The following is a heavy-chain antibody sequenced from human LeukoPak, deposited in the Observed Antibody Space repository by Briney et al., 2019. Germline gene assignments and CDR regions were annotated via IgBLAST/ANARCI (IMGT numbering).Heavy chain of an antibody. CDR1: GFTFSSYE. D-gene: IGHD4-23*01. J-gene: IGHJ2*01. V-gene: IGHV3-48*03. CDR2: ISSSGNTI. Sequence: GGSLRLSCAASGFTFSSYEMNWVRQAPGKGLEWVSYISSSGNTIYYADSVKGRFTISRDNAENSLYLQMNSLRAEDTAVYYCARVSWVDYGGHSHWYFDLWGRGTLVTVSS. CDR3: ARVSWVDYGGHSHWYFDL.